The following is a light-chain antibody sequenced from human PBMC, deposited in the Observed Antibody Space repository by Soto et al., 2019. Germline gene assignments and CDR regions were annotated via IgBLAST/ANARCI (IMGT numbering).Light chain of an antibody. CDR3: QQRSNWPSIT. CDR2: DAS. CDR1: QSVSSY. J-gene: IGKJ5*01. V-gene: IGKV3-11*01. Sequence: EIVLTQSPATLSLSPGERATLSCRASQSVSSYLAWYQQKPGQAPRLLIYDASTRATGIPARLSGSGSGTDFTLTINSLEPEDSAVYYCQQRSNWPSITFGQGTRLEIK.